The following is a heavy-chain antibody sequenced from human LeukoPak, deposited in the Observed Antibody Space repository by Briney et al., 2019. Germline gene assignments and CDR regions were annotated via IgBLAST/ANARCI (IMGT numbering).Heavy chain of an antibody. CDR1: GGSFSGYY. J-gene: IGHJ5*02. D-gene: IGHD1-14*01. V-gene: IGHV4-34*01. CDR3: ARAGSYWFDP. Sequence: SETLSLTCAVYGGSFSGYYWSWIRQPPGKGLEWIGEINHSGSTNYNPSLKSRVTMSVDTSKNQFSLKLSSVTAADTAVYYCARAGSYWFDPWGQGTLVTVSS. CDR2: INHSGST.